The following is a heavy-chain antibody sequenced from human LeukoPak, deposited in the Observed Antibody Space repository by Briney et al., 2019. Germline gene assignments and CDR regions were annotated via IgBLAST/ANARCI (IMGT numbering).Heavy chain of an antibody. J-gene: IGHJ3*02. CDR1: GYTFTSYA. V-gene: IGHV1-3*01. CDR3: ARIRGDSDAFDI. CDR2: INAGNGNT. Sequence: ASVKVSCKASGYTFTSYAMHWVRQAPGQRLEWMGWINAGNGNTKYSQKFQGRVTITRDTSASTAYMELSSLRSEDTAVYYCARIRGDSDAFDIWGQGTMVTVSS. D-gene: IGHD2-21*02.